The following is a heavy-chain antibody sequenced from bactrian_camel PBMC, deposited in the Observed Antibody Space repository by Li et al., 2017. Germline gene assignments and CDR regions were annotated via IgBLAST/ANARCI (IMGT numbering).Heavy chain of an antibody. CDR2: IDDVGST. J-gene: IGHJ7*01. Sequence: HVQLVESGGGSVQPGGSLRLSCAASVGSFYCMGWYRQIPGKERKAVAAIDDVGSTSYANSVKGRFTISRDNAKKTLDLQMNNLKPEDAGTYYCAVAIRGMYGASWSCHNRDGIDYWGEGTQVTVS. CDR1: VGSFYC. D-gene: IGHD6*01. V-gene: IGHV3S53*01.